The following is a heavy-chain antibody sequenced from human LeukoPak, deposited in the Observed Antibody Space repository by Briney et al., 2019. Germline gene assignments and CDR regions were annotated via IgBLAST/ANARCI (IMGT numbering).Heavy chain of an antibody. CDR1: GGSISSGGYY. D-gene: IGHD6-19*01. CDR3: ARVVVADSSGWLDY. V-gene: IGHV4-31*03. J-gene: IGHJ4*02. CDR2: IYYSGST. Sequence: PSETLSLTCTVSGGSISSGGYYWSWIRQHPGKGLEWIGYIYYSGSTYYNPSLKSRVTISVDTSKNQFSLKLSSVTAADTAVYYCARVVVADSSGWLDYWGQGTLVTVSS.